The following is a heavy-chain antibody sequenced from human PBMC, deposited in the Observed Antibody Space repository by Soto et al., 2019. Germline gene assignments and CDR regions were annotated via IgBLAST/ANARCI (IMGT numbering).Heavy chain of an antibody. CDR2: ISAYNGNT. D-gene: IGHD6-13*01. J-gene: IGHJ6*02. V-gene: IGHV1-18*01. Sequence: QVQLVQSGAEVKKPGASVKVSCKASGYTFTSYGISWVRQAPGQGLEWMGWISAYNGNTNYAQKLQGRVTMTTDTSTSTVYMELRSLRSDDTAVYYCATNRIIAAAGGYYYYGMDVWGQGTTVTVSS. CDR3: ATNRIIAAAGGYYYYGMDV. CDR1: GYTFTSYG.